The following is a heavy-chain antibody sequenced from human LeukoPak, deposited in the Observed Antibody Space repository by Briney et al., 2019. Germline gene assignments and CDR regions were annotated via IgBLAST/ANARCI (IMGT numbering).Heavy chain of an antibody. D-gene: IGHD6-6*01. V-gene: IGHV1-69*13. J-gene: IGHJ4*02. CDR3: ASEPPPEYSSSHFDY. CDR2: IIPIFGTA. CDR1: GGTFSSYA. Sequence: SVKVSCKASGGTFSSYAISWVRQAPGQGLEWMGGIIPIFGTANYAQKFQGRVTITADESTSTAYMELSSLRSEDTAEYYCASEPPPEYSSSHFDYWGQGTLVTVSS.